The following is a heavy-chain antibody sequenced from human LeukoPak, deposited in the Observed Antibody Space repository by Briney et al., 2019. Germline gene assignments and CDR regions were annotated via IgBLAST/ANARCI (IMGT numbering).Heavy chain of an antibody. D-gene: IGHD7-27*01. V-gene: IGHV4-30-2*01. CDR2: IYHSGST. CDR3: ARARAPSNWGSAHFDY. J-gene: IGHJ4*02. CDR1: GGSISSGGYS. Sequence: SETLSLTCAVSGGSISSGGYSWSWIRQPPGKGLEWIGYIYHSGSTYYNPSLKSRVTKSVDRSKNQFSLKLSSVTAADTAVYYCARARAPSNWGSAHFDYWGQGTLVTVSS.